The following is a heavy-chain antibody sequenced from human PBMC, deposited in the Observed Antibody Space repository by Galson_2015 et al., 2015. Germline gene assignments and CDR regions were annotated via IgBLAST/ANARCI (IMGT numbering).Heavy chain of an antibody. V-gene: IGHV3-23*01. D-gene: IGHD2-2*01. Sequence: SLRLSCAASGFTFNTYAMSWVRQAPGKGLEWVSAISFSGSGTYYSDSVKGRFTISRDNSRNTLYLQMDSLRAEDTALYYCAKDRGTSTWYYFDYWGQGTLVTVSS. CDR2: ISFSGSGT. CDR3: AKDRGTSTWYYFDY. J-gene: IGHJ4*02. CDR1: GFTFNTYA.